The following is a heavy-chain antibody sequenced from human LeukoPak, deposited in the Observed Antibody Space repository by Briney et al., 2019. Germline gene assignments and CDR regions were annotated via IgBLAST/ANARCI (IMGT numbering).Heavy chain of an antibody. V-gene: IGHV1-8*03. CDR1: GYTFTNYD. CDR3: ARDETEYSSSPTAVDY. J-gene: IGHJ4*02. Sequence: ASVKVSCKASGYTFTNYDINWVRQATGQGLEWMGWMSPNSGNTGYAQKFQGRVTITRNTSISTAYMELSSLRSEDTAVYYCARDETEYSSSPTAVDYWGQGTLVTVSS. CDR2: MSPNSGNT. D-gene: IGHD6-6*01.